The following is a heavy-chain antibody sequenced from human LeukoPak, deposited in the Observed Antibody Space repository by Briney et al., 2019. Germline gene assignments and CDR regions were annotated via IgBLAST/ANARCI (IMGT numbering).Heavy chain of an antibody. CDR1: GYTFTRYY. J-gene: IGHJ3*02. CDR2: SNPSSGNT. CDR3: ARDLAAMVTNGFDI. Sequence: ASVKVSCRSSGYTFTRYYLHWVRQAPGQGLDWMGMSNPSSGNTTYAQKFQGRVTVTRDTSTRTVYMEMSSLRSEDTAVYYCARDLAAMVTNGFDIWGQGTMITVSS. V-gene: IGHV1-46*01. D-gene: IGHD5-18*01.